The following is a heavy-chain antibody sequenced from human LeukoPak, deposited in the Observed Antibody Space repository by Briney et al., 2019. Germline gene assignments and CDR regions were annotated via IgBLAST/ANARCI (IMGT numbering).Heavy chain of an antibody. CDR3: ARSDYESYYYYMDV. D-gene: IGHD4-17*01. V-gene: IGHV3-48*03. J-gene: IGHJ6*03. CDR1: GFTFSSYE. CDR2: ISSSGSTI. Sequence: GGSLRLSCAASGFTFSSYEMNWVRQAPGKGLEWVSYISSSGSTIYYADSVKGRFTISRDNSKNTLYLQMNSLRAEDTAVYYCARSDYESYYYYMDVWGKGTTVTVSS.